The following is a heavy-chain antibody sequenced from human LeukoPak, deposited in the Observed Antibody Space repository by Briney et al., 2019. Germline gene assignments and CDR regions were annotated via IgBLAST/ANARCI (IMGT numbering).Heavy chain of an antibody. CDR1: GYTFSSYD. Sequence: ASVKVSCKASGYTFSSYDINWVRQATGQGLEWMGWMNPNSGNTGYAQKFQGRVTMTRNTSISTAYMELSSLRSEDTAVYYCARGPPRRAYYYYGMDVWGPGTTVAVSS. J-gene: IGHJ6*02. CDR2: MNPNSGNT. CDR3: ARGPPRRAYYYYGMDV. V-gene: IGHV1-8*01.